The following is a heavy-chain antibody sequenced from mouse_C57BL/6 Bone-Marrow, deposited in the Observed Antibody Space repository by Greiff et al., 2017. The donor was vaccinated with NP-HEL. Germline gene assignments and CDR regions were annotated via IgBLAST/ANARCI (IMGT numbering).Heavy chain of an antibody. Sequence: QVQLQQPGAELVMPGASVQLSCKASGYTFPRYWMHWVKQRPGQGLEWIGEIDPSDSYTTSNQKFKGKSTLTVDKSASTAYMQLSSLTSEDSAVYYCARDRLTGTRWYFDVWGTGTTVTVSS. CDR2: IDPSDSYT. CDR3: ARDRLTGTRWYFDV. J-gene: IGHJ1*03. D-gene: IGHD4-1*01. CDR1: GYTFPRYW. V-gene: IGHV1-69*01.